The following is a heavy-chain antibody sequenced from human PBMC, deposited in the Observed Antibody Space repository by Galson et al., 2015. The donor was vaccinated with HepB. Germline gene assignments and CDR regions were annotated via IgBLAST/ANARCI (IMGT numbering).Heavy chain of an antibody. Sequence: SCAASGFTFNTYGIHWVRQAPGKGLEWVAAIAFDGNRKDYADSVRGRFTISRDNSKNTVDLQMNSLRAEDTAVYYCAKDESFSDYYNSGSCYRHWGQGTLVTVSS. D-gene: IGHD3-10*01. CDR2: IAFDGNRK. CDR1: GFTFNTYG. V-gene: IGHV3-30*18. CDR3: AKDESFSDYYNSGSCYRH. J-gene: IGHJ4*02.